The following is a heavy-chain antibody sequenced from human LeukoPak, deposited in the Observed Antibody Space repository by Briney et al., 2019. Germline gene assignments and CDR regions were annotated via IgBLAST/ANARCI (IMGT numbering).Heavy chain of an antibody. CDR1: GFTFSSYG. CDR3: AKEGTRMASSYFDY. V-gene: IGHV3-30*18. CDR2: ISHDGTVQ. Sequence: GGSLRLSCAASGFTFSSYGMQCVRQSPGKGLEGVAVISHDGTVQHYADSVKGRFTISRDNSDNTLYLQMNSLRDEDTDMYYCAKEGTRMASSYFDYWGQGTLITVSS. J-gene: IGHJ4*02. D-gene: IGHD2-8*01.